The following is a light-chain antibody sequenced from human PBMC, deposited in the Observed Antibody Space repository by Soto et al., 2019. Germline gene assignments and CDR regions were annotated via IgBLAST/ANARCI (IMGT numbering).Light chain of an antibody. CDR3: QSYYRGLVGWV. V-gene: IGLV1-40*01. J-gene: IGLJ3*02. CDR2: ANN. CDR1: SSNTGAGFN. Sequence: QSVLTQPPSVSGAPGQRVTISCTGTSSNTGAGFNVHWYQHLPGAAPKLLIYANNNRPLGVPDRFSGSKSGTSASLAITGLRAGDEAYYYCQSYYRGLVGWVFGGGTKLTVL.